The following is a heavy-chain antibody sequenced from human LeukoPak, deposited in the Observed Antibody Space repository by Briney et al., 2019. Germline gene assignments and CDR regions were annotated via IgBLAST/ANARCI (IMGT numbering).Heavy chain of an antibody. J-gene: IGHJ4*02. D-gene: IGHD2-2*02. Sequence: GGSPRLSCAASGFTFSSYWMHWVRQAPGKGLVWVSRINSDGSSTTYADSVKGRFTISRDNAKNTLYLQMNSLRAEDTAVYYCAREDPYCSSTSCYIDYWGQGTLVTVSS. CDR3: AREDPYCSSTSCYIDY. V-gene: IGHV3-74*01. CDR1: GFTFSSYW. CDR2: INSDGSST.